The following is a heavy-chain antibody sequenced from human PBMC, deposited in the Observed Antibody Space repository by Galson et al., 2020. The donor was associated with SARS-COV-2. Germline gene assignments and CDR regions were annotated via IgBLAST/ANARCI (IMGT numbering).Heavy chain of an antibody. CDR2: ISSSSSYI. Sequence: GESLKISCAASGFTFSSYSMNWVRQAPGKGLEWVSSISSSSSYIYYADSVKGRFTISRDNAKNSLYLQMNSLRAEDTAVYYCASIAAVGSINYYYYYGMDVWGQGTTVTVSS. D-gene: IGHD6-13*01. J-gene: IGHJ6*02. CDR3: ASIAAVGSINYYYYYGMDV. CDR1: GFTFSSYS. V-gene: IGHV3-21*01.